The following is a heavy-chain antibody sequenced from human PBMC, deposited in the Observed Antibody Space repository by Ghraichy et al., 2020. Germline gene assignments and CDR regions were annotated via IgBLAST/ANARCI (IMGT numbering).Heavy chain of an antibody. CDR2: INPNSGGT. CDR1: GYTFTGYY. J-gene: IGHJ6*02. Sequence: ASVKGSCKASGYTFTGYYMHWVRQAPGQGLEWMGWINPNSGGTNYAQKFQGRVTMTRDTSISTAYMELSRLRSDDTAVYYCARESPPRNYYYYGMDVWGQGTTVTVSS. V-gene: IGHV1-2*02. CDR3: ARESPPRNYYYYGMDV.